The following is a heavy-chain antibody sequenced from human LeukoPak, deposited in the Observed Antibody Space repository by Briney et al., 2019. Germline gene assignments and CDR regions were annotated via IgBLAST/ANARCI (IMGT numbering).Heavy chain of an antibody. CDR3: ARVWSDCSYTNCYISEY. J-gene: IGHJ4*02. Sequence: GGSLRLSCVASGFTFSGSAIHWVRQASGKGLEWVGRVRSKADSYATAYTASMKGRFIISRDDSKNTAYLQMNSLKTEDTAVYYCARVWSDCSYTNCYISEYWGQGTLVTVS. V-gene: IGHV3-73*01. D-gene: IGHD2-2*02. CDR2: VRSKADSYAT. CDR1: GFTFSGSA.